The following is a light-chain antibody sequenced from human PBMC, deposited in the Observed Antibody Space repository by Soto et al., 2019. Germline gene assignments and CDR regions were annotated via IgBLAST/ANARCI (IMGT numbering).Light chain of an antibody. Sequence: IQMTQSPSSLSASVGDRVTITCRASQDIRKDLAWYQQKPGKAPKLLIYAASTLQSGVSSRFSGSGSGTVFTLTISSLQPEDFATYYCQQFNSYPLTFGGGTKVDIK. CDR3: QQFNSYPLT. CDR2: AAS. J-gene: IGKJ4*01. V-gene: IGKV1-17*01. CDR1: QDIRKD.